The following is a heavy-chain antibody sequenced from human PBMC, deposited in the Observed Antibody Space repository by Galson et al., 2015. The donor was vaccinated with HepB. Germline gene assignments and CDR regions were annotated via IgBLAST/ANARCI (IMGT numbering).Heavy chain of an antibody. CDR3: ATSTYYDFWSGYYRQGAFDI. Sequence: VKVSCKASGGTFSSNAISWVRQAPGQGLEWMGGIIPIFGTANYAQKFQGRVTITADESTSTAYMELSSLRSEDTAVYYCATSTYYDFWSGYYRQGAFDIWGQGTMVTVSS. D-gene: IGHD3-3*01. CDR1: GGTFSSNA. J-gene: IGHJ3*02. CDR2: IIPIFGTA. V-gene: IGHV1-69*13.